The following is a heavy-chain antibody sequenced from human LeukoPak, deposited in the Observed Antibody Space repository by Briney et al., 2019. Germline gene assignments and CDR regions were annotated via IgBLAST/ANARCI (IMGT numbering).Heavy chain of an antibody. D-gene: IGHD6-13*01. J-gene: IGHJ3*02. CDR1: GFTFSSYA. Sequence: GRSLRLSCAASGFTFSSYAMHWVRQAPGKGLEWVAVISYDGSNKYYADSVKGRFTISRDNSKNTLYLQMNSLRAEDTAVYYCARGESIAAAEDDAFDIWGQGTMVTVSS. CDR2: ISYDGSNK. CDR3: ARGESIAAAEDDAFDI. V-gene: IGHV3-30*04.